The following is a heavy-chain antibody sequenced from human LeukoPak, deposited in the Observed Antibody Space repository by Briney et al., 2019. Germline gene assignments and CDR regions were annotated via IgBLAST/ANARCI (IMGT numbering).Heavy chain of an antibody. D-gene: IGHD3-10*01. Sequence: SVKVSCKASGGTFSSYTISWVRQAPGQGLEWMGRIIPILGTTNYAQKFQGRVTISADESTSTAYMELSSLRSEDTAVYFCASVWFGPTIHGYFQHWGQGTLVSVSS. CDR3: ASVWFGPTIHGYFQH. CDR1: GGTFSSYT. V-gene: IGHV1-69*08. J-gene: IGHJ1*01. CDR2: IIPILGTT.